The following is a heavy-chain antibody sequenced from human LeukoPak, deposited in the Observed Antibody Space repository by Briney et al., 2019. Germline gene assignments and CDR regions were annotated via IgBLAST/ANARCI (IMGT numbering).Heavy chain of an antibody. CDR3: ARAWPLAVAGTFSYYYYYYGMDV. CDR2: IRHSGST. CDR1: GGSFSGYY. D-gene: IGHD6-19*01. Sequence: PSETLSLTCAVYGGSFSGYYWSWIRQPPGKGLEWIGEIRHSGSTNYNPSLKSRVTISVDTSKNQFSLKLSSVTAADTAVYYCARAWPLAVAGTFSYYYYYYGMDVWGQGTTVTVSS. J-gene: IGHJ6*02. V-gene: IGHV4-34*01.